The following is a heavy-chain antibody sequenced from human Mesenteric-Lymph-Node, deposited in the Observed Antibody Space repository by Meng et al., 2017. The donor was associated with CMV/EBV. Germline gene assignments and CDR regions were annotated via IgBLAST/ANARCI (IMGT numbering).Heavy chain of an antibody. J-gene: IGHJ4*02. Sequence: SETLSLTCTVSGGSISSGDYYWNWIRQHPGKGLESIGYIYSSGSTYYNPSLRGRLTISVDTSKNQFSLKLSSVTAADTAVYYCARAGDSSGYYYGGADYWGQGTLVTVSS. V-gene: IGHV4-31*03. CDR1: GGSISSGDYY. CDR3: ARAGDSSGYYYGGADY. CDR2: IYSSGST. D-gene: IGHD3-22*01.